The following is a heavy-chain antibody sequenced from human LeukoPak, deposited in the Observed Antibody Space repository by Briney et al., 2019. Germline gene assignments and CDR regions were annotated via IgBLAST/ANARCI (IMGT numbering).Heavy chain of an antibody. Sequence: GGSLRLSCAASGFTFSSYDMHWVRQATGKGLEWVPAIGTAGDTYYPGSVKGRFTISRENAKNSLYLQMNSLRAGDTAVYYCARMGVGGPFDYWGQGTLVTVSS. D-gene: IGHD1-26*01. CDR3: ARMGVGGPFDY. CDR2: IGTAGDT. J-gene: IGHJ4*02. CDR1: GFTFSSYD. V-gene: IGHV3-13*01.